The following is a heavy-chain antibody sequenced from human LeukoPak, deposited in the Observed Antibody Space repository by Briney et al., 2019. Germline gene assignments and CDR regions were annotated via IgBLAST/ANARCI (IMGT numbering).Heavy chain of an antibody. CDR1: GFTFSSYA. D-gene: IGHD3-22*01. V-gene: IGHV3-23*01. CDR3: AKTPWSYYDSSGYYGFGY. J-gene: IGHJ4*02. CDR2: ISGSGGST. Sequence: HPGGSLRLSCAASGFTFSSYAMSWVRQAPGKGLEWVSAISGSGGSTYYADSVKGRFTISRDNSKNTLYLQMNSLRAEDTAVYYCAKTPWSYYDSSGYYGFGYWGQGTLVTVSS.